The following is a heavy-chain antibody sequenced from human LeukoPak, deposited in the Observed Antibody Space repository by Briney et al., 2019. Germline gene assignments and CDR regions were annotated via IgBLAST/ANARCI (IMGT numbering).Heavy chain of an antibody. J-gene: IGHJ4*02. V-gene: IGHV4-59*08. Sequence: PSETLSLTCTVSGGSIRNYYWSWSRQPPGKGLEWIGYIYYSGSTNYNGSLKSRVTISVDTSKNQFSLKLSSVTAADTAVYYCARYGSGSSDLDYWGQGTLVTVSS. D-gene: IGHD3-10*01. CDR2: IYYSGST. CDR3: ARYGSGSSDLDY. CDR1: GGSIRNYY.